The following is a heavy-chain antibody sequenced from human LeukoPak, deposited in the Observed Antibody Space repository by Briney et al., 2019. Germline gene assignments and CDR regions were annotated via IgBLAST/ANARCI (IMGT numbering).Heavy chain of an antibody. CDR1: GFTFNTYE. CDR3: ARRQFYYYGMDV. D-gene: IGHD5-24*01. CDR2: ISSGGSSI. V-gene: IGHV3-48*03. Sequence: GGSLRLSCAASGFTFNTYEMNWVRQAPGKGLEWVSYISSGGSSIYYADSVKGRFTISRDNEKNSLYLQMNSLRAEDTAVYYCARRQFYYYGMDVWGQGTTVTVSS. J-gene: IGHJ6*02.